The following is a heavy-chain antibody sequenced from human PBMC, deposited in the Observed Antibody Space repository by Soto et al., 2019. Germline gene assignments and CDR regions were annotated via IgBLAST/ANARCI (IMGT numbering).Heavy chain of an antibody. CDR2: INHSGST. Sequence: QVQLQQWGAGLLKPSETLSLTCAVYGGSFSGYYWSWIRQPPGKGLEWIGEINHSGSTNYNPSLKSRVTISVDTSENQFSLKLSSVTAADTAVYYCARGMKQWLVRSYYYYGMDVWGQGTTVTVSS. D-gene: IGHD6-19*01. J-gene: IGHJ6*02. CDR1: GGSFSGYY. CDR3: ARGMKQWLVRSYYYYGMDV. V-gene: IGHV4-34*01.